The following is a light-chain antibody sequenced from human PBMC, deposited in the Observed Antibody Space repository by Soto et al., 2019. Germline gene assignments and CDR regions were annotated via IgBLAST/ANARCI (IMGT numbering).Light chain of an antibody. Sequence: QSALTQPRSVSGSPGQSVTISCTGTSTDVGGYNYVSWYQQSPGTAPKLMIYEVSNRPSGVPDRFSGSKSGDTASLTISGLQAEDEADYYCCSYAGSSTGVFGEGTKLTVL. J-gene: IGLJ3*02. CDR3: CSYAGSSTGV. CDR1: STDVGGYNY. CDR2: EVS. V-gene: IGLV2-11*01.